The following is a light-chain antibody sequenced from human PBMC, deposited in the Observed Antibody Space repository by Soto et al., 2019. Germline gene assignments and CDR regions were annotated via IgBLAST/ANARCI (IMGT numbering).Light chain of an antibody. CDR1: QSVRSNY. Sequence: EIVLKQSPDTLSLSPGERATLSCRASQSVRSNYLAWYQQKPGQAPRFLIYDASSRATGIPDRFSDSGSGTDFTLTISRLEPEDFAMYYCQQYGSTPLTFGGGTKVDIK. CDR2: DAS. V-gene: IGKV3-20*01. J-gene: IGKJ4*01. CDR3: QQYGSTPLT.